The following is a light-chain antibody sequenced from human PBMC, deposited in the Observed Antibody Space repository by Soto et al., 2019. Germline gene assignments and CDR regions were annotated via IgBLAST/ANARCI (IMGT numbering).Light chain of an antibody. CDR1: SSNIGAGYD. Sequence: QSVLTQPPSVSGAPGQRVTISCTGSSSNIGAGYDVHWYQQLPGTAPKLLIYGNSNRPSGAPDRFSGSKSGTSASLAIPGCQAEDGAYYYCQCSDGSLDVVGTGT. J-gene: IGLJ1*01. CDR3: QCSDGSLDV. CDR2: GNS. V-gene: IGLV1-40*01.